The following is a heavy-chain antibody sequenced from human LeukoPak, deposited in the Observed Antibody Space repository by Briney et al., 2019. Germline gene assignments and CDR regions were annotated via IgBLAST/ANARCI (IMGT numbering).Heavy chain of an antibody. J-gene: IGHJ3*02. CDR1: GYIFTGYY. V-gene: IGHV1-2*02. Sequence: GASVKVSCKASGYIFTGYYMHWVRQAPGQGLEWMGWINPNSGDTNYAQKFQGRVTMTRDTSISTAYMELSRLRSDDTAVYYCASFPPYMVRTDAFDIWGQGTMVTVSS. CDR2: INPNSGDT. CDR3: ASFPPYMVRTDAFDI. D-gene: IGHD3-10*01.